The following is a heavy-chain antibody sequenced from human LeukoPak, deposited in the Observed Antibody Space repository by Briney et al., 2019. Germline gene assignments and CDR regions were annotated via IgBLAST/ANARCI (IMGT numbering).Heavy chain of an antibody. CDR3: ARGGGGSGSYPYCFDY. J-gene: IGHJ4*02. V-gene: IGHV4-31*03. Sequence: SQTLSLTCTVSGGSISSGGYYWSWIHQHPGKGLEWIGYIYYSGSTYYNPSLKSRVTISVDTSKNQFSLKLSSVTAADTAVYYCARGGGGSGSYPYCFDYWGQGTLVTVSS. CDR1: GGSISSGGYY. CDR2: IYYSGST. D-gene: IGHD3-10*01.